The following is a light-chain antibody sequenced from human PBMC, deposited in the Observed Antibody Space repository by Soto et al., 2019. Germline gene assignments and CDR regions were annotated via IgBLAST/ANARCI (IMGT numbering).Light chain of an antibody. CDR2: EVS. V-gene: IGLV2-8*01. CDR3: SSYAGSNNFGV. J-gene: IGLJ1*01. CDR1: SSDVGGYNY. Sequence: QSVLTQPPSASGSPGQSVTISCTGTSSDVGGYNYVSWYQQHPGKAPKLMIYEVSKRPLGVPDCFSGSKSGNTASLTVSGLQAEDEADYYCSSYAGSNNFGVFGTGTKVTVL.